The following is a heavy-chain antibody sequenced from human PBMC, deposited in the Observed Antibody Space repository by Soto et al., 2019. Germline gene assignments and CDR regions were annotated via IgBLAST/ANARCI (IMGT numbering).Heavy chain of an antibody. Sequence: SETLSLTCAVSGGSISSSNWWSWVRQPPGRGLEWIGSIYYSGSTNYKPSLKSRVSISIDTSRNQFSLKLTSVTAADTGVYYCASSSPFHYWGPGILVTVS. CDR3: ASSSPFHY. J-gene: IGHJ4*02. CDR1: GGSISSSNW. D-gene: IGHD6-6*01. CDR2: IYYSGST. V-gene: IGHV4-4*02.